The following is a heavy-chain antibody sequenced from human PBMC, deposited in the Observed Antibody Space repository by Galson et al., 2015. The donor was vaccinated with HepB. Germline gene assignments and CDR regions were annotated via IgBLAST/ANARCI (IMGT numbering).Heavy chain of an antibody. J-gene: IGHJ4*02. D-gene: IGHD5-12*01. Sequence: TLSLTCAVSGGSISSAGYYWTWIRQPPGKGLEWIGYIYYTGTASYNPSLNGRVTMSPNTSKNQFSLKLTSVTAADTAVYYCARDYARGRARGYSAYDIWGQGTLVTV. V-gene: IGHV4-30-4*01. CDR3: ARDYARGRARGYSAYDI. CDR2: IYYTGTA. CDR1: GGSISSAGYY.